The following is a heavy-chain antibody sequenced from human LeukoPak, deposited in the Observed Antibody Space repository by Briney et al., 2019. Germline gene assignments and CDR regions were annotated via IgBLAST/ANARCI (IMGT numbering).Heavy chain of an antibody. V-gene: IGHV1-69*01. CDR2: IIPIFGTA. Sequence: GSSVKVSCKASGGTFSSYAISWVRQAPGQGLELMGGIIPIFGTANYAQKFQGRVTITADESTSTAYMELSSLRSEDTAVYYCASRVVLDAFDIWGQGTMVTVSS. CDR3: ASRVVLDAFDI. D-gene: IGHD3-22*01. CDR1: GGTFSSYA. J-gene: IGHJ3*02.